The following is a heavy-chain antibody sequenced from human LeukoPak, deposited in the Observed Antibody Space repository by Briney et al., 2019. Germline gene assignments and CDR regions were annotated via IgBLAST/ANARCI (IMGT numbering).Heavy chain of an antibody. V-gene: IGHV4-39*07. J-gene: IGHJ6*03. CDR2: INHSGST. D-gene: IGHD6-19*01. Sequence: SETLSLTCTVSGGSISSSSYYWGWLRQPPGTGLEWIGEINHSGSTNYNPSLKSRVTISVDTSKNQFSLKLSSVTAADTAVYYCARGFASRKQWLVFGNYYYMDVWGKGTTVTVSS. CDR3: ARGFASRKQWLVFGNYYYMDV. CDR1: GGSISSSSYY.